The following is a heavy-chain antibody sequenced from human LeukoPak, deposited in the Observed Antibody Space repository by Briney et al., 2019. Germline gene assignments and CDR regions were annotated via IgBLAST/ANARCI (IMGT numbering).Heavy chain of an antibody. CDR1: GYTFTGYY. CDR3: ARVATRYSSSWYGY. Sequence: ASVKVSCKAFGYTFTGYYMHWVRQAPGQGLEWMGWINPNSGGTNYAQKFQGRVTMTRDTSISTAYMELSRLRSDDTAVYYCARVATRYSSSWYGYWGQGTLVTVSS. D-gene: IGHD6-13*01. CDR2: INPNSGGT. V-gene: IGHV1-2*02. J-gene: IGHJ4*02.